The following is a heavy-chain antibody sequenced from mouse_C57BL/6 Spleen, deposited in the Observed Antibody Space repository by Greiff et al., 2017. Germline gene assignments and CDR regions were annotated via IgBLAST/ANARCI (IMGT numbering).Heavy chain of an antibody. CDR1: GYTFTSYG. CDR2: IYPRSGNT. Sequence: VQLQQSGAELARPGASVKLSCKASGYTFTSYGIRWVKQRTGQGLEWIGEIYPRSGNTYYNEKFKGKATLTADKSSSTAYMELRSLTSEDSAVYFCARYYGYYDGNKMDCWGQGTSVTVSS. CDR3: ARYYGYYDGNKMDC. D-gene: IGHD2-1*01. V-gene: IGHV1-81*01. J-gene: IGHJ4*01.